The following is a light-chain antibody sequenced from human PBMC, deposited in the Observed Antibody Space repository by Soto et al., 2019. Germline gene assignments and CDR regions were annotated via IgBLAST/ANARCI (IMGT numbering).Light chain of an antibody. CDR3: VLYMGSGIWV. CDR2: STN. Sequence: QAVVTQEPSFSVSPGGTVTLTCALSSGSVSTSYYPSWYQHTPGQSPRALVYSTNIRSSGVPDRFSGSILGTKAALTITGAQADDESDYYCVLYMGSGIWVFGGGTKVTVL. J-gene: IGLJ3*02. V-gene: IGLV8-61*01. CDR1: SGSVSTSYY.